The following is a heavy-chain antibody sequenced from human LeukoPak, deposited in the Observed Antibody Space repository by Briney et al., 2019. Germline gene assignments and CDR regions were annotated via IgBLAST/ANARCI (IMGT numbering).Heavy chain of an antibody. V-gene: IGHV1-2*02. CDR1: GYTFTGYY. CDR3: ARVSLFFGVVPFDY. D-gene: IGHD3-3*01. Sequence: GASVKVSCKASGYTFTGYYMHWVRQAPGQGLEWMGWINPNSGGTNYARKFQGRVTMTRDTTISTAYMELSRLRSDDTAVYYCARVSLFFGVVPFDYWGQGTLVTVSS. CDR2: INPNSGGT. J-gene: IGHJ4*02.